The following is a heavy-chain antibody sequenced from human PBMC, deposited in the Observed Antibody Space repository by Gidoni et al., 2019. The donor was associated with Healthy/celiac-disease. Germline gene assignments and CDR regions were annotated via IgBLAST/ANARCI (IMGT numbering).Heavy chain of an antibody. Sequence: QVQLQQWGAGLLKPSETLSLTCAVYGGSFSGYYWSWIRQPPGKGLELIGEINHSGSTNYNPSLKIRVTISVDTSKNQFSLKLSSVTAADTAVYYCAREVESGGYNWFDPWGQGTLVTVSS. V-gene: IGHV4-34*01. CDR2: INHSGST. CDR1: GGSFSGYY. CDR3: AREVESGGYNWFDP. D-gene: IGHD2-15*01. J-gene: IGHJ5*02.